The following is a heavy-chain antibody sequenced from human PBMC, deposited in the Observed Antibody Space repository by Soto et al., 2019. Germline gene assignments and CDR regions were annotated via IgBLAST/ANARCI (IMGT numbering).Heavy chain of an antibody. CDR3: ARSNYYGSGSYGAFDI. D-gene: IGHD3-10*01. V-gene: IGHV1-18*01. CDR1: GYTFTSYG. CDR2: ISAYNGNT. Sequence: ASVKVSCKASGYTFTSYGISWVRQAPGQGLEWMGWISAYNGNTNYAQKLQGRVTMTTDTSTSTAYMELRSLRSDDTAVYYCARSNYYGSGSYGAFDIWGQGTMVTVSS. J-gene: IGHJ3*02.